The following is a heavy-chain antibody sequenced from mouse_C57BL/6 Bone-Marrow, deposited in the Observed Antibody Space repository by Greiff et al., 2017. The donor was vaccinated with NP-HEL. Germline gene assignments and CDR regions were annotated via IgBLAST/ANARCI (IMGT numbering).Heavy chain of an antibody. CDR2: IDPSDSYT. Sequence: QVQLQQPGAELVKPGASVKLSCKASGYTFTSYWMQWVKQRPGQGLEWIGEIDPSDSYTNYNQKFKGKATLTVDTSSSTAYMQLSSLTSEDSAVYYCARVSYYGSSYPFDHWGQGTTLTVSS. V-gene: IGHV1-50*01. D-gene: IGHD1-1*01. J-gene: IGHJ2*01. CDR1: GYTFTSYW. CDR3: ARVSYYGSSYPFDH.